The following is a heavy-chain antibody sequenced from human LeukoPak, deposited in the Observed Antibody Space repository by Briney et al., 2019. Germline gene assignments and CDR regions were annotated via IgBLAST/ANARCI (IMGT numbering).Heavy chain of an antibody. CDR1: GFTFSGYS. CDR2: ISSSSDYI. CDR3: ASDLPAATS. Sequence: PGGSLRLSCAASGFTFSGYSMNWVRQAPGKGLEWVSSISSSSDYIFYADLVKGRFTISRDNAKNSLYLQVNSLRAEDTAVYYCASDLPAATSWGQGTLVTVSS. V-gene: IGHV3-21*01. D-gene: IGHD2-2*01. J-gene: IGHJ4*02.